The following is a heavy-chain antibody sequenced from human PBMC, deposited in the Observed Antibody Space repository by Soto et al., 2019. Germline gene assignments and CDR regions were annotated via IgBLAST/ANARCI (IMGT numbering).Heavy chain of an antibody. CDR1: GFTFSSYG. CDR2: ISYDGSNK. CDR3: ARDIGDGYNYVY. Sequence: GSLRLSCAASGFTFSSYGMHWVRQAPGKGLEWVAVISYDGSNKYYADSVKGRFTISRDNSKNTLYLQMNSLRAEDTAVYYCARDIGDGYNYVYWGQGTPVTVSS. D-gene: IGHD5-18*01. J-gene: IGHJ4*02. V-gene: IGHV3-30*03.